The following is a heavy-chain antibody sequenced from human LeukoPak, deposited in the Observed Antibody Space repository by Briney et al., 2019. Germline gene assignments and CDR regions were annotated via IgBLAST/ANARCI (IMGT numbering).Heavy chain of an antibody. J-gene: IGHJ4*02. CDR1: GFTFSSNA. Sequence: GGSLRLSCAASGFTFSSNAMSWIRQAPGKGLEWVPSISSSSSYIYYADSVKGRFTISRDNAKNSLYLQMNSLRAEDTAVYYCARDWGLTGLDYWGQGTLVTVSS. D-gene: IGHD1-20*01. V-gene: IGHV3-21*01. CDR3: ARDWGLTGLDY. CDR2: ISSSSSYI.